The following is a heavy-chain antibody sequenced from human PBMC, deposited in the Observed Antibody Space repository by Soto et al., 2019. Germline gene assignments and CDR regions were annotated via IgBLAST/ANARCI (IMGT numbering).Heavy chain of an antibody. CDR1: GASISNGKW. J-gene: IGHJ4*02. D-gene: IGHD5-18*01. CDR3: TRDGEYGYSLAY. Sequence: QVQLQESGPGLVKPSETLTLTCVVSGASISNGKWWSWVRQPPGKGLEWIGEISHSGSPNYNPPLRSRFSIEVDKAKNQFSLKFSVTAAATSMYYCTRDGEYGYSLAYWGQGTLVTVSS. CDR2: ISHSGSP. V-gene: IGHV4-4*02.